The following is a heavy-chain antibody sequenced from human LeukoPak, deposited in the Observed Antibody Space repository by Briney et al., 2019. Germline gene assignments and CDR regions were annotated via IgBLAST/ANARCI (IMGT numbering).Heavy chain of an antibody. CDR2: INPNSGGT. Sequence: GASVKVSCKASGYTFTSYSVSWVRQAPGQGLERMGWINPNSGGTNYAQKFQGRVTMTRDTSISTAYMELSRLRSDDTAVYYCAREGARGYYDSSGYPGGYWGQGTLVTVSS. D-gene: IGHD3-22*01. J-gene: IGHJ4*02. CDR1: GYTFTSYS. V-gene: IGHV1-2*02. CDR3: AREGARGYYDSSGYPGGY.